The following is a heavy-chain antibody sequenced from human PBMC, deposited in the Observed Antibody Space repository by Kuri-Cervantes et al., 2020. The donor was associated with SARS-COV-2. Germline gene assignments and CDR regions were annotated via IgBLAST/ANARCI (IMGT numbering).Heavy chain of an antibody. V-gene: IGHV3-74*01. CDR3: ARPLMAGPHYFDF. CDR2: INSDGSST. J-gene: IGHJ4*02. Sequence: LSLTCAASGFTFSNYWMHWVRQGPGKGLVWVSRINSDGSSTSYADSVKGRFTTSRDNAKNTLYLQMNSLRAEDTAVYYCARPLMAGPHYFDFWGQGTLVTVSS. CDR1: GFTFSNYW. D-gene: IGHD6-19*01.